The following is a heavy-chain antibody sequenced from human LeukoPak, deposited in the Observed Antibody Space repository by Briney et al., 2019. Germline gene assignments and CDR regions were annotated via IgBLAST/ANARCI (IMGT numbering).Heavy chain of an antibody. CDR2: ISAYNGNT. CDR3: ARLAGSWRDAYYFDY. D-gene: IGHD6-13*01. V-gene: IGHV1-18*01. Sequence: GASVKVSCKASGYTFTSYGISWVRQAPGQGLEWMGWISAYNGNTNYAQKLQGRVIMTTDTSTSTAYMELRSLRSDDTAVYYCARLAGSWRDAYYFDYWGQGALVTVSS. CDR1: GYTFTSYG. J-gene: IGHJ4*02.